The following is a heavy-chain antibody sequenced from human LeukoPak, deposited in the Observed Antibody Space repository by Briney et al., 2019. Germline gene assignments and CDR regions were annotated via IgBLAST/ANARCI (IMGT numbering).Heavy chain of an antibody. CDR3: ARQGMSISDY. D-gene: IGHD3-9*01. CDR1: GGSISSYY. CDR2: INHSGST. Sequence: SETLSLSCTVSGGSISSYYWSWIRQPPGKGLEWIGEINHSGSTNYNPSLKSRVTISVDTSKNQFSLKLSSVTAADTAVYYSARQGMSISDYWGQGTLVTVSS. J-gene: IGHJ4*02. V-gene: IGHV4-34*01.